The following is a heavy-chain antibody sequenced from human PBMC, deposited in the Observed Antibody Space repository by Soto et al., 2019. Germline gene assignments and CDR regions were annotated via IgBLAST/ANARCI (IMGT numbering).Heavy chain of an antibody. Sequence: ASVKVSCKASGYTFTSYAMHWVRQAPGQRLEWMGWINAGNGNTKYSQKFQGRVTITRDTSASTAYMELSSLRSEDTAVYYCARDGFYGEISFDYWGQGTLVTVSS. CDR3: ARDGFYGEISFDY. CDR1: GYTFTSYA. CDR2: INAGNGNT. D-gene: IGHD4-17*01. V-gene: IGHV1-3*01. J-gene: IGHJ4*02.